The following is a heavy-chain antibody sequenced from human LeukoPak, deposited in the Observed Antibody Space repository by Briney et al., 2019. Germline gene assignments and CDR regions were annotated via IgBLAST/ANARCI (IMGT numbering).Heavy chain of an antibody. Sequence: GGSLRLFCAVSGFTFSSYEMKWVRQAPGKGLEWVAFIRYDADNKFYAESVKGRFTISRDNSKNTLYLQMNSLRAEDTAVYYCAKDLRYYYDSSGYLDYWGQGTLVTVSS. V-gene: IGHV3-30*02. D-gene: IGHD3-22*01. CDR2: IRYDADNK. CDR1: GFTFSSYE. CDR3: AKDLRYYYDSSGYLDY. J-gene: IGHJ4*02.